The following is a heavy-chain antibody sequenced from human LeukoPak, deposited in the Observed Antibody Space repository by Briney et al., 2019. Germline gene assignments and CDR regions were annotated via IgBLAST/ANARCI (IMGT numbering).Heavy chain of an antibody. D-gene: IGHD3-10*01. Sequence: KPSETLSLTCTVSGGSISSYYWSWIRQPAGKGLEWIGRIYTSGSTNYNPSLKSRVTISVDTSKNQFSLKLSSVTAADTAVYYCARKRNYYYGSGSPYYFDYWGQGTLVTVSS. CDR1: GGSISSYY. V-gene: IGHV4-4*07. J-gene: IGHJ4*02. CDR3: ARKRNYYYGSGSPYYFDY. CDR2: IYTSGST.